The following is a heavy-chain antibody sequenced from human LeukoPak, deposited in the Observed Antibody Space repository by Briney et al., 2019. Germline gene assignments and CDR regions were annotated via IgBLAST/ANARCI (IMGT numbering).Heavy chain of an antibody. CDR1: GASFSSSTYS. CDR2: IYYNGRA. D-gene: IGHD3-10*01. Sequence: PSETLSLTCAVSGASFSSSTYSWSWIRQPPGKGLEWIAYIYYNGRATYNPSLKSRVTISLDTSKNQFSLKLSSVTDADTAVYYCASDYGSGSYRFDYWGQGTLATVSS. J-gene: IGHJ4*02. CDR3: ASDYGSGSYRFDY. V-gene: IGHV4-61*01.